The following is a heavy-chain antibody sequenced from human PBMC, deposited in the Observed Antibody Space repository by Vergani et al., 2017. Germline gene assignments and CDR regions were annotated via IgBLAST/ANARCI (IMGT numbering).Heavy chain of an antibody. CDR1: SGSISSGSYY. CDR3: ARDPLYSTTWPFLLLDMDV. J-gene: IGHJ6*02. V-gene: IGHV4-61*02. CDR2: FYTGGGT. D-gene: IGHD6-13*01. Sequence: QVQLQESGPGLVRPSQTLSLTCTVSSGSISSGSYYWSWFRQPAGKGLEWIGRFYTGGGTSNNPSLTSRVTISVATSKNQFSLQLSSVTAADTAVYYCARDPLYSTTWPFLLLDMDVWGQGTTVTVSS.